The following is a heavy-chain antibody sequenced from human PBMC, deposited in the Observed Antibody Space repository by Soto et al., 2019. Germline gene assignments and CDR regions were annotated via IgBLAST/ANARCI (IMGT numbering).Heavy chain of an antibody. Sequence: PSETLSLTCTVSGGSISSGAYYWSWIRQHPGKGLEWIGYIYYSGSTYYNPSLKSRVTISVDTSKNQFFLRLISVTAADTAVYYCARHTSLANCGGDCAPGYFQHWGQGTLVTVS. J-gene: IGHJ1*01. V-gene: IGHV4-31*03. CDR2: IYYSGST. D-gene: IGHD2-21*02. CDR1: GGSISSGAYY. CDR3: ARHTSLANCGGDCAPGYFQH.